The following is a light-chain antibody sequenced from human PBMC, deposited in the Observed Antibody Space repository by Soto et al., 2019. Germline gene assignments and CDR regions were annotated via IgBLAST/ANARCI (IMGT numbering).Light chain of an antibody. J-gene: IGLJ2*01. Sequence: QSVLTQTPSVSGAPGQKITMSCTGSSSNIGAGYDVHWYQQIPGAAPRLLIYADNNRPSGVPDRFSASKSGTSASLAITGRQGEDEANYYCYAYDTRLSGVIFGAGTQLTVL. V-gene: IGLV1-40*01. CDR2: ADN. CDR1: SSNIGAGYD. CDR3: YAYDTRLSGVI.